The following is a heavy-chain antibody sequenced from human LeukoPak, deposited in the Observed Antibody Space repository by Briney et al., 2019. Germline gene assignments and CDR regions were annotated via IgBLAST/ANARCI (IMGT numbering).Heavy chain of an antibody. V-gene: IGHV3-23*01. CDR1: GFTFSSYA. CDR2: ISGSGGST. J-gene: IGHJ3*02. Sequence: PGGSLRLSCAASGFTFSSYAMSWVRQAPGKGLEWVSAISGSGGSTYYADSVKGRFTISRDNAKNSVYLQMNSLRAEDMAVYYCASPEWLPDSFDIWGQGTMVTVSS. D-gene: IGHD3-3*01. CDR3: ASPEWLPDSFDI.